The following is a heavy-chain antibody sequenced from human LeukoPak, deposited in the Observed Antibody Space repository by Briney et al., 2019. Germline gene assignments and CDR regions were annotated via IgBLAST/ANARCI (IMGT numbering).Heavy chain of an antibody. D-gene: IGHD3-9*01. J-gene: IGHJ4*02. CDR2: ISSSGSTI. Sequence: PGGSLRLSCAASGFTFSSYEMNWVRQAPGKGLEWVSYISSSGSTIYYADSVKGRFTISRDNAKNSLYLQMNSLRAEDTAVYYCARGILTGYCLDYWGQGTLVTVSS. V-gene: IGHV3-48*03. CDR1: GFTFSSYE. CDR3: ARGILTGYCLDY.